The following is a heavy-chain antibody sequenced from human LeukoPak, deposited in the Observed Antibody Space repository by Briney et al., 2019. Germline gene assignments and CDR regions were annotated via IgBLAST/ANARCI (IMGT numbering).Heavy chain of an antibody. D-gene: IGHD6-19*01. J-gene: IGHJ4*02. CDR2: TYYRSKWYN. CDR3: ARESAGTYYFDY. Sequence: SQTLSLTCAISGDSVSSNSAAWNWIRQSPSRGLEWLGRTYYRSKWYNNYALSVKSRMTVNPDTSKNQISLRLNSVTPEDTAVYYCARESAGTYYFDYWGQGALVTVSS. CDR1: GDSVSSNSAA. V-gene: IGHV6-1*01.